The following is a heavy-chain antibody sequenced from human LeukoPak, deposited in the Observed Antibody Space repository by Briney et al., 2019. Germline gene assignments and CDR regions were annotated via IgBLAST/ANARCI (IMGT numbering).Heavy chain of an antibody. CDR3: AKITAMGFSDY. V-gene: IGHV3-23*01. CDR1: GFTFSNYA. Sequence: GASLRLSCAASGFTFSNYAMSWVRQAPGKGLEWVSGISASRGNTYYADTVKGRVTISKDNSKNTLYLQMNSLRAEDTAVYYCAKITAMGFSDYWGQGTLVTVSS. CDR2: ISASRGNT. D-gene: IGHD2-21*02. J-gene: IGHJ4*02.